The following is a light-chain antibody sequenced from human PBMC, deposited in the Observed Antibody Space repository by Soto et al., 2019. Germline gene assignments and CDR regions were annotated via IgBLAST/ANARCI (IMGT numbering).Light chain of an antibody. CDR3: QQSYGTPIT. V-gene: IGKV1-5*01. CDR1: QSISNW. CDR2: DAS. Sequence: DIQMTQSPSTLSASVGDRVSITCRASQSISNWLAWYQQKPGKAPKLVIYDASSLQGGVPSRFSGSGSGTEFTLTINTLQPDDSATYYCQQSYGTPITFGQGTRLEIK. J-gene: IGKJ5*01.